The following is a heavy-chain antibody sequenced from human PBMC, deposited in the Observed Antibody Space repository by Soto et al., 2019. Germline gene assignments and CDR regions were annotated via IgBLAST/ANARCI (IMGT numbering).Heavy chain of an antibody. CDR2: ISYDGSNK. CDR3: AREDRKAHPSRLYLGMDV. J-gene: IGHJ6*02. Sequence: GGSLRLSCADSGFTFSSYAMHWVRQAPGKGLEWVAVISYDGSNKYYADSVKGRFTISRDNSKNTLYLQMNSLRAEDTAVYYCAREDRKAHPSRLYLGMDVWGQGTTVTVSS. V-gene: IGHV3-30-3*01. D-gene: IGHD2-15*01. CDR1: GFTFSSYA.